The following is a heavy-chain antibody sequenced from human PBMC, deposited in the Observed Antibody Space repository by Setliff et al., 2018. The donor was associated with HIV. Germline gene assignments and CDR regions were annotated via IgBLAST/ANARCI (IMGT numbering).Heavy chain of an antibody. CDR2: IYHTGSI. CDR3: ARSHYGMMGNWYFDL. Sequence: SETLSLTCAVYGGSFSGYYWGWIRQPPGKGLEWIGNIYHTGSISYNPSLKSRVTISVDMSKNHFSLKPSSVTAADTAVYYCARSHYGMMGNWYFDLWGRGTLVTVSS. J-gene: IGHJ2*01. V-gene: IGHV4-34*01. CDR1: GGSFSGYY. D-gene: IGHD3-10*01.